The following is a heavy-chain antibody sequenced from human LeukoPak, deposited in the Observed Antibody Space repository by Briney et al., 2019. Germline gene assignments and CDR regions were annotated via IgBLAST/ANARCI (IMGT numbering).Heavy chain of an antibody. V-gene: IGHV1-46*01. J-gene: IGHJ6*02. CDR1: GYTFTSYY. Sequence: ASVKVSCKASGYTFTSYYMHWVRQAPGQGLEWMGIINPSGGSTSYAQKFQGRVTMTRDTSTSTVYMELSSLRSEDTAVYYCASCMVRGVIYYYGMDVWGQGTTVTVSS. D-gene: IGHD3-10*01. CDR2: INPSGGST. CDR3: ASCMVRGVIYYYGMDV.